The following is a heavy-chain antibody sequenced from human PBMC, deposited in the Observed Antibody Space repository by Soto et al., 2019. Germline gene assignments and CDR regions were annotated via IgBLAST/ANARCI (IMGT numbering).Heavy chain of an antibody. J-gene: IGHJ4*02. V-gene: IGHV1-69*01. CDR1: GGTFSSYA. CDR2: IIPIFGTA. D-gene: IGHD2-15*01. CDR3: ARRFTRWCSGGSCYLPDY. Sequence: QVQLVQSGAEVKKPGSSVKVSCKASGGTFSSYAISWVRQAPGQGLEWMGGIIPIFGTANYAQKFQGRVTITADESTSTAYMELSSLRSEDTAVYYCARRFTRWCSGGSCYLPDYWGQGTLVTVSS.